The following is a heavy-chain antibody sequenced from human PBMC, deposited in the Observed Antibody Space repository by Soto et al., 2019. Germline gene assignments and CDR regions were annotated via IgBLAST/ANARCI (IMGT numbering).Heavy chain of an antibody. V-gene: IGHV3-21*01. CDR1: GFTFSTYS. CDR3: ARDLTSGTNDY. CDR2: ISRSSSYI. Sequence: VHLVESGGGLVKPGGSLTLSCVASGFTFSTYSMNWVRQAPGKGLEWVSSISRSSSYIYYKDSVKGRFTISRDNAENSLYLQMNSLRAEDTAVYYCARDLTSGTNDYWGQGTLVTVSS. J-gene: IGHJ4*02. D-gene: IGHD1-7*01.